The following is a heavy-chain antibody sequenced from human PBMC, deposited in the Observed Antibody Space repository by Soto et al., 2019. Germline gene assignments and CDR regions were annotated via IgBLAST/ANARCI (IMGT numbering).Heavy chain of an antibody. CDR2: ISGSGGST. Sequence: GGSLRLSCAASGFTFSSYAMSWVRQAPGKGLEWVSAISGSGGSTYYADSVKGRFTISRDNSKNTLYLQMNSLRAEDTAVYYCAKAGVVPDDLHYYYYGMDVWGQGTTVTVS. CDR1: GFTFSSYA. D-gene: IGHD2-2*01. V-gene: IGHV3-23*01. J-gene: IGHJ6*02. CDR3: AKAGVVPDDLHYYYYGMDV.